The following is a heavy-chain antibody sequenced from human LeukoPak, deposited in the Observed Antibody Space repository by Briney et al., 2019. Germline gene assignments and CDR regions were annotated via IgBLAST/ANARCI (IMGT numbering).Heavy chain of an antibody. Sequence: SGGSLRLSCAASGFTFSDCGMHWVRQAPGKGLEWVAVISYDGSNKYYADSVKGRFTISRDNSKNTLYLQMNSLRAEDTAVYYCARTGLPPTVTTSRYYYGMDVWGQGTTVTVSS. CDR2: ISYDGSNK. CDR1: GFTFSDCG. V-gene: IGHV3-30*03. CDR3: ARTGLPPTVTTSRYYYGMDV. D-gene: IGHD4-11*01. J-gene: IGHJ6*02.